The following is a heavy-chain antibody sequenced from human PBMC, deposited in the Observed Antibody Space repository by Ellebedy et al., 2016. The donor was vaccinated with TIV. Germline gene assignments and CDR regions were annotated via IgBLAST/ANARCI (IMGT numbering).Heavy chain of an antibody. CDR1: GFTFSSYS. CDR3: ARDRENQMEAFDI. Sequence: GESLKISXAASGFTFSSYSMNWVRQAPGKGLEWVSSISSSSSYIYYADSVKGRFTISRDNAKNSLYLQMNSLRAEDTAVYYCARDRENQMEAFDIWGQGTMVTVSS. D-gene: IGHD5-24*01. V-gene: IGHV3-21*01. J-gene: IGHJ3*02. CDR2: ISSSSSYI.